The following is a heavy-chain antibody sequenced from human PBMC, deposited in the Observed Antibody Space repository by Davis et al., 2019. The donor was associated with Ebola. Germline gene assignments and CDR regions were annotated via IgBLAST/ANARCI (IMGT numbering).Heavy chain of an antibody. J-gene: IGHJ2*01. CDR2: IYTSGST. CDR1: GGSISGYF. CDR3: ARVGTGGSAWHFDL. D-gene: IGHD2-8*02. V-gene: IGHV4-4*07. Sequence: SETLSLTCTVSGGSISGYFWTWIRQPAGKGLEWIGRIYTSGSTNYNPSLKSRVTMSVDTSKNQFSLTLTSVTAADTAVYYCARVGTGGSAWHFDLWGRGTLVTVSS.